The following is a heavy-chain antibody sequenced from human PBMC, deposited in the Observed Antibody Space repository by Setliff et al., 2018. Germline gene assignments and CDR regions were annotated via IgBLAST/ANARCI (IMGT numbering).Heavy chain of an antibody. D-gene: IGHD6-6*01. Sequence: SETLSLTCTVSGGSISSSSYYWGWIRQPPGKGLEWIGEINHSGSTNYNPSLKSRVTISVDTSKNQFSLKLSSVTAADTAVYYCASGREAARGEDYYYYMDVWGKGTTVTVS. CDR3: ASGREAARGEDYYYYMDV. J-gene: IGHJ6*03. V-gene: IGHV4-39*07. CDR2: INHSGST. CDR1: GGSISSSSYY.